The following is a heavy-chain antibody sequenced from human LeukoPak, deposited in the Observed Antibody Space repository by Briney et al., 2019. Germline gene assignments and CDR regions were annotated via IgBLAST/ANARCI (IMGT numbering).Heavy chain of an antibody. J-gene: IGHJ4*02. CDR3: AVSPPIERVWHYFNY. Sequence: GGSLRLSCAASGFTLSTYAMSWVRQTPGKGLEWVSGISEGGGNTFYADSVKGRFTISRDNSKNMLFLQMNCLRAEDTAVYYCAVSPPIERVWHYFNYWGQGTLVTVSS. CDR2: ISEGGGNT. D-gene: IGHD2-15*01. V-gene: IGHV3-23*01. CDR1: GFTLSTYA.